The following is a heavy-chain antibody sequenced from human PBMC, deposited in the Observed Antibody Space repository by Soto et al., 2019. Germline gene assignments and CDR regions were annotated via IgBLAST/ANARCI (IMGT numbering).Heavy chain of an antibody. CDR1: GFTFSDYY. CDR2: ISSSGTIT. Sequence: QVQLVESGGGLVEPGGSLRLSCAASGFTFSDYYMAWIRQAPGKGLEWLSYISSSGTITYYADAVRGRFTVSRDNAKNSLFLQMNSLRAEDTAMYYCARDRLATNYRFDYWGQGALVTVSS. CDR3: ARDRLATNYRFDY. D-gene: IGHD3-16*01. J-gene: IGHJ4*02. V-gene: IGHV3-11*01.